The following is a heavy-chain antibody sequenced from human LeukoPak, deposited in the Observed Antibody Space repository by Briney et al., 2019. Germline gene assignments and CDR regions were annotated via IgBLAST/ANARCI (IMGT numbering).Heavy chain of an antibody. CDR3: ARESYSSGWYGGRAFDI. D-gene: IGHD6-19*01. CDR2: INPNSGGT. V-gene: IGHV1-2*02. J-gene: IGHJ3*02. CDR1: GYTFTGYY. Sequence: ASVKVSCKASGYTFTGYYMHWVRQAPGQGLEWMGWINPNSGGTNYAQKFQGRVTMTRDTSISTAYMELSRLRSDDTAVYYCARESYSSGWYGGRAFDIWRQGTMVTVSS.